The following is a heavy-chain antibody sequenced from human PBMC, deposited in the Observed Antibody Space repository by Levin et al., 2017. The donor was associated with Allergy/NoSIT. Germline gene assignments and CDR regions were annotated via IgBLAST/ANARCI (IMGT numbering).Heavy chain of an antibody. D-gene: IGHD3-10*01. Sequence: SETLSLTCTVSGGSISSGGYYWSWIRQHPGKGLEWIGYIYYSGSTYYNPSLKSRVTISVDTSKNQFSLKLSSVTAADTAVYYCARGGVIRGFNYWGQGTLVTVSS. CDR3: ARGGVIRGFNY. CDR2: IYYSGST. CDR1: GGSISSGGYY. V-gene: IGHV4-31*03. J-gene: IGHJ4*02.